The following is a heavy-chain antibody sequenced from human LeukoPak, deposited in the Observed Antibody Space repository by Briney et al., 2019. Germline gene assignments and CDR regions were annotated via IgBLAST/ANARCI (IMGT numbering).Heavy chain of an antibody. D-gene: IGHD1-26*01. J-gene: IGHJ4*02. CDR1: GFTFRTYW. V-gene: IGHV3-7*01. Sequence: GGSLRLSCAASGFTFRTYWMAWVRQAPGKGLEWVANIKGDESARHQADSVKGRFTISRDNAQNSVYLQMSSLRGEDTAVYYCVRDVGGSLDYWGQGTLVTVSS. CDR2: IKGDESAR. CDR3: VRDVGGSLDY.